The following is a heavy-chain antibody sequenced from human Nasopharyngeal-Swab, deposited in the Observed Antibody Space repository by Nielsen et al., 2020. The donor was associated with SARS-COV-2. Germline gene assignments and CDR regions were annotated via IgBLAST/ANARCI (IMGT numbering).Heavy chain of an antibody. CDR1: GFTFSNSA. Sequence: GESLKISCSVSGFTFSNSALCWVRQAPGKGLEWVSAISISGATTFYADSVRGRFTISRDNDRNTVYLQMSSLTDEDTAIYYCAKEEVPNDYWGQGTLATVSS. D-gene: IGHD4/OR15-4a*01. V-gene: IGHV3-23*01. CDR3: AKEEVPNDY. J-gene: IGHJ4*02. CDR2: ISISGATT.